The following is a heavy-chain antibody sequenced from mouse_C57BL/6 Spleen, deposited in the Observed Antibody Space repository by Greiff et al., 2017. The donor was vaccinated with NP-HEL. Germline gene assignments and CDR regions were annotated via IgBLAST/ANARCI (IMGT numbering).Heavy chain of an antibody. CDR1: GYTFTDYY. CDR3: ARSGSTMIREGYAMDY. V-gene: IGHV1-76*01. J-gene: IGHJ4*01. Sequence: QVQLQQSGAELVRPGASVKLSCKASGYTFTDYYINWVKQRPGQGLEWIARIYPGSGNTYYNEKFKGKATLNAEKSSSTAYMQLSSLTSEDSAVYFCARSGSTMIREGYAMDYWGQGTSVTVSS. CDR2: IYPGSGNT. D-gene: IGHD2-4*01.